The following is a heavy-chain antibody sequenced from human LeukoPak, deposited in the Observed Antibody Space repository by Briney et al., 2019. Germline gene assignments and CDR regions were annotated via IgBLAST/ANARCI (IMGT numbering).Heavy chain of an antibody. CDR3: AREMAAGTFDY. J-gene: IGHJ4*02. V-gene: IGHV3-21*01. CDR2: ISSSSNYI. D-gene: IGHD5-24*01. Sequence: GGSLRLSCAASGFTFSSYSMNWVRQAPGKGLEWVSSISSSSNYIYYADSVKGRLTISRDNAKNSLYLQVNSLRAEDTAVYFCAREMAAGTFDYWGQGALVTVSS. CDR1: GFTFSSYS.